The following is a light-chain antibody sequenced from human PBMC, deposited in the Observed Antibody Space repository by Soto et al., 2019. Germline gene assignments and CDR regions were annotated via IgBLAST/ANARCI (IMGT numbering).Light chain of an antibody. CDR2: DVS. J-gene: IGLJ1*01. CDR1: SSDVGGYNY. Sequence: QSALTQPASVSGSPGQSITISCTGTSSDVGGYNYVSWYQQHPGKPPKLMIYDVSNRPSGVSNRFSGSKSGNTASLTISGLQAEVEADYYCSSYTSSNTYVFGTGTKAPS. V-gene: IGLV2-14*01. CDR3: SSYTSSNTYV.